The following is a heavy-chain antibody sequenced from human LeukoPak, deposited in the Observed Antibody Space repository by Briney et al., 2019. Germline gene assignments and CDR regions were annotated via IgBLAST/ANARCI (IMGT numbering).Heavy chain of an antibody. Sequence: SETLSLTCNVSGGSINTANYYWTWIRQPPGKGLEWIGYIPYSGTPYYSPSLNSRVTISLDTSKNQFSLILNSVTAADTAMYYCARDRYGDFEDYWGQGTLVTVSS. CDR1: GGSINTANYY. V-gene: IGHV4-30-4*08. D-gene: IGHD4-17*01. CDR3: ARDRYGDFEDY. CDR2: IPYSGTP. J-gene: IGHJ4*02.